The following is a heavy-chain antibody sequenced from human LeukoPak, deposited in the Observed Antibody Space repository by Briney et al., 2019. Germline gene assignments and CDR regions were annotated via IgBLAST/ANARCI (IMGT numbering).Heavy chain of an antibody. D-gene: IGHD6-19*01. V-gene: IGHV3-21*01. Sequence: GGSLRLSCAASGFTFSSYSMNWVRQAPGKGLEWVSSISSSSYIYYADSAKGRFTISRDNAKNSLYLQMNSLRAEDTAVYYCARVTWASAVAVDYWGQGTLVTVSS. J-gene: IGHJ4*02. CDR2: ISSSSYI. CDR1: GFTFSSYS. CDR3: ARVTWASAVAVDY.